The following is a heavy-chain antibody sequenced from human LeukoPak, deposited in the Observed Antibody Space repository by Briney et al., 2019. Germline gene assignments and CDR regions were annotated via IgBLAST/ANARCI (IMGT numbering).Heavy chain of an antibody. Sequence: QPGGSLRLSCGASDFTVSSNYMSWVRQAPGKGLEWVSVTYSSGSTHYADSVKGRFTISRDSSKNTLYLQMNSVRAEDTAVYYCATESYGGAWGQGTLVTVSS. CDR2: TYSSGST. CDR3: ATESYGGA. J-gene: IGHJ4*02. D-gene: IGHD1-26*01. V-gene: IGHV3-53*01. CDR1: DFTVSSNY.